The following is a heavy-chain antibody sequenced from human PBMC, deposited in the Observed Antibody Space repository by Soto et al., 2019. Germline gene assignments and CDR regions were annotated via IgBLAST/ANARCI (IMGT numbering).Heavy chain of an antibody. D-gene: IGHD1-7*01. V-gene: IGHV5-10-1*01. CDR3: ARQSRTGTTHNGGMDV. CDR1: GYSFTSYW. CDR2: IDPSDSYT. J-gene: IGHJ6*02. Sequence: GESLKISCKGSGYSFTSYWISWVRQMPGKGLEWMGRIDPSDSYTNYSPSFQGHVTISADKSISTAYLQWSSLKASDTAMYYCARQSRTGTTHNGGMDVWGQGTTVTVSS.